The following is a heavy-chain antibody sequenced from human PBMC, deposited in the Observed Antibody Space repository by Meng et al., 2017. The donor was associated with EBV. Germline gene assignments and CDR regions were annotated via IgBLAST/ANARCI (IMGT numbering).Heavy chain of an antibody. CDR1: GGSISSSSYY. D-gene: IGHD4-23*01. V-gene: IGHV4-39*07. J-gene: IGHJ4*02. CDR3: AGSYGGVLNY. Sequence: QLQRQESGPGLVKPSETLSLTCTVSGGSISSSSYYWSWIRQPPGKGLEWIGEINHSGSTNYNPSLKSRVTISVDTSKNQFSLKLSSVTAADTAVYYCAGSYGGVLNYWGQGTLVTVSS. CDR2: INHSGST.